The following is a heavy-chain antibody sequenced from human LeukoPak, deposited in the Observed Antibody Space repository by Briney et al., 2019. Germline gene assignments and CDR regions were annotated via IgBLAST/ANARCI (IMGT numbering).Heavy chain of an antibody. D-gene: IGHD6-13*01. V-gene: IGHV3-74*01. CDR2: INSDGTTT. CDR3: AKDLWAAAGTEGYFDL. Sequence: GWWLRLSCAASGFTFSSYWMHWVRQAPGKGLVWVSRINSDGTTTSFVDSVKGRFTISIYKPQNMLNLQINSLRAEDTAVYYCAKDLWAAAGTEGYFDLWGRGTLVTVSS. CDR1: GFTFSSYW. J-gene: IGHJ2*01.